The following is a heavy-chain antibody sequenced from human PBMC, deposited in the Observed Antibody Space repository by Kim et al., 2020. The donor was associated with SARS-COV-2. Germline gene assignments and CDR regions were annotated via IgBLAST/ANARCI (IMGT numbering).Heavy chain of an antibody. Sequence: YADPVEGRLPISRDNAQNTLYLQMNSLRAEDTAVYYCARNNYYYYYYGMDVWGQGTTVTVSS. V-gene: IGHV3-74*01. J-gene: IGHJ6*02. CDR3: ARNNYYYYYYGMDV.